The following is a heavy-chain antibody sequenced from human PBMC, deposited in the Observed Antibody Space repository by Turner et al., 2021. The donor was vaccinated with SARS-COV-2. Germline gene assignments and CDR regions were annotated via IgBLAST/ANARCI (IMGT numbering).Heavy chain of an antibody. J-gene: IGHJ4*02. V-gene: IGHV3-7*03. CDR2: IRQDGSEK. CDR1: AFTFSSYW. CDR3: ARLHTSSWYFDY. D-gene: IGHD6-13*01. Sequence: VQLVESGGGLVQSGGSLSLSCAVSAFTFSSYWMTWVRQAPGKGLEWVANIRQDGSEKYYGDSVKGRFTISRDNAKNSLYLQMNSLRAEDTAVYYCARLHTSSWYFDYWGQGTLGTVSS.